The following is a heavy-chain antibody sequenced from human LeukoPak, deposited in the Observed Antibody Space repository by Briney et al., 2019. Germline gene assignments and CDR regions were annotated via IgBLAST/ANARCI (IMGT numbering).Heavy chain of an antibody. CDR3: ARSVWGRYHFDY. V-gene: IGHV3-53*01. Sequence: GGSLRLSCAASGFTVSGNYMSWVRQAPGKGLEWVSLIHSGGSTYYADSVKGRFTISRDNSKNTLYLEMSSLRVDDAAIYYCARSVWGRYHFDYWGQGTRVTVSS. J-gene: IGHJ4*02. CDR1: GFTVSGNY. CDR2: IHSGGST. D-gene: IGHD3-16*01.